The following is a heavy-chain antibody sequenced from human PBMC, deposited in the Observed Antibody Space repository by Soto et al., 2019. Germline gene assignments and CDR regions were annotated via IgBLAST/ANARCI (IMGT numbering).Heavy chain of an antibody. D-gene: IGHD5-12*01. Sequence: QVQLEQSGAEVKKPGSSVKVSCKASGGTFSNSAISWVRQAPGQGLEWMGGIMPIFRTPDYAQKFQGRVTVTPAESTSTAYMELSGLRSDDTAVYYCARDKDRLPLGGNYYYSLDVWGQGTTVTVSS. J-gene: IGHJ6*02. CDR1: GGTFSNSA. CDR3: ARDKDRLPLGGNYYYSLDV. CDR2: IMPIFRTP. V-gene: IGHV1-69*05.